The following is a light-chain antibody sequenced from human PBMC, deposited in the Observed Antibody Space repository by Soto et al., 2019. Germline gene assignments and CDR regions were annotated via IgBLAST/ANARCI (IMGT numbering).Light chain of an antibody. CDR1: QSISIW. Sequence: DIQMTQSPSTLSASVGDRVTITCRASQSISIWLAWYQQKPGKAPKILIYKASSLESGVPSRFSGSGSGTEFTLTISSLQPDDFATYYCQQYGSYSWTFGQGTKVDIK. V-gene: IGKV1-5*03. CDR3: QQYGSYSWT. CDR2: KAS. J-gene: IGKJ1*01.